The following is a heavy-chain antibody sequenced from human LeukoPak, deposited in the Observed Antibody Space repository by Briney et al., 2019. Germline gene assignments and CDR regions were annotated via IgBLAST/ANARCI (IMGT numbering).Heavy chain of an antibody. CDR2: IYSGGST. CDR1: GFTVSSNY. V-gene: IGHV3-66*01. Sequence: GGSLRLSCAASGFTVSSNYMSWVRQAPGKGLEWVSVIYSGGSTYYADSVKGRLTISRDNSKNTLYLQMNSLRAEDTAVYYCARLRLGELSPIDYWGQGTLVTVSS. D-gene: IGHD3-16*02. J-gene: IGHJ4*02. CDR3: ARLRLGELSPIDY.